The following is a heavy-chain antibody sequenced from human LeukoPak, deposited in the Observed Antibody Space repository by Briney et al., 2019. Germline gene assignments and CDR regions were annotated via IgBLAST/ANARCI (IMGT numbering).Heavy chain of an antibody. J-gene: IGHJ4*02. CDR1: GFTFSSYA. Sequence: GGSLRLSCAASGFTFSSYAMSWVRQAPGKGLEWVSAISGSGGSTYYADSVKGRFTISRDNSKNTLYLQMNSLRVEDTAVYYCAKDHPNPGSSSWYDYWGQGTLVTVSS. V-gene: IGHV3-23*01. D-gene: IGHD6-13*01. CDR3: AKDHPNPGSSSWYDY. CDR2: ISGSGGST.